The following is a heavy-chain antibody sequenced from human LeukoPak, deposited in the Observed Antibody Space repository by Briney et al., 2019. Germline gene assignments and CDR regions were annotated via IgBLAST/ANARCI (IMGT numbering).Heavy chain of an antibody. CDR1: GYSFTSYW. D-gene: IGHD3-22*01. J-gene: IGHJ4*02. V-gene: IGHV5-51*01. Sequence: GESLKISCQGSGYSFTSYWIGWVRQMPGKGLEWMGIIYPGDSDTRYSPSFQGQVTISADKSISTAYLQWSSLKASDTAMYYCARHGGLDGLDYYDSSGYADYWGQGTLVTVSS. CDR3: ARHGGLDGLDYYDSSGYADY. CDR2: IYPGDSDT.